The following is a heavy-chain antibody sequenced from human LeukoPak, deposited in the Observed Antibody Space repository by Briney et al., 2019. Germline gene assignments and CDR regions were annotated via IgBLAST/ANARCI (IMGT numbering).Heavy chain of an antibody. J-gene: IGHJ4*02. CDR2: INHSGST. V-gene: IGHV4-34*01. CDR1: GGSFSGYY. D-gene: IGHD2-15*01. CDR3: ARDRAALIGFHY. Sequence: SETLSLTCAVYGGSFSGYYWSWIRQPPGKGLEWIGEINHSGSTNYNPSLKSRVTISVDTSKNQFSLKLSSVTAADTAVYYCARDRAALIGFHYWGQGTPVTVSS.